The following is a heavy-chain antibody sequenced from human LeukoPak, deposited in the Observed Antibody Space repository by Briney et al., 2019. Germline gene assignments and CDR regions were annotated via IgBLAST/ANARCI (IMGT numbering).Heavy chain of an antibody. V-gene: IGHV4-38-2*02. D-gene: IGHD1-26*01. CDR2: IYHSGST. CDR1: GYSISSGYY. Sequence: TSETLSLTCTVSGYSISSGYYWGWIRQPPGKGLEWIGSIYHSGSTYYNPSLKSRVTISVDTSKNQFSLKLSSVTAADTAVYYCARDTTSLGATTSGAFDIWGQGTMVTVSS. J-gene: IGHJ3*02. CDR3: ARDTTSLGATTSGAFDI.